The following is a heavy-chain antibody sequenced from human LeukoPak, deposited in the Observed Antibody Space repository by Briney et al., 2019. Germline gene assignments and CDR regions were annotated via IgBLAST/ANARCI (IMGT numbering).Heavy chain of an antibody. D-gene: IGHD3-22*01. Sequence: GGSLRLSCAASGFTFSDYYMSWIRQAPGKGLEWVSYISSSGSIIYYADSVKGRFTISRDNAKNSLYLQMNSLRAEDTAVYYCARATYYYDSSGYYHSSYDAFDIWGQGTMVTVSS. V-gene: IGHV3-11*01. CDR2: ISSSGSII. CDR1: GFTFSDYY. J-gene: IGHJ3*02. CDR3: ARATYYYDSSGYYHSSYDAFDI.